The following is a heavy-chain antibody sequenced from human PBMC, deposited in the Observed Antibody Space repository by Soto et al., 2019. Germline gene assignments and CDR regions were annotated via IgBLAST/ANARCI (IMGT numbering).Heavy chain of an antibody. CDR2: IYYSGST. V-gene: IGHV4-31*03. CDR1: GGSISSGGYY. J-gene: IGHJ4*02. Sequence: QVQLQESGPGLVKPSQTLSLTCTVSGGSISSGGYYWSWIRQHPGKGLEWIGYIYYSGSTYYNPSLQRRVTMSVDTSENQFSLELSSVTAADTAVYYGARRGPLRPVDYWGQGTLVTVSS. D-gene: IGHD2-15*01. CDR3: ARRGPLRPVDY.